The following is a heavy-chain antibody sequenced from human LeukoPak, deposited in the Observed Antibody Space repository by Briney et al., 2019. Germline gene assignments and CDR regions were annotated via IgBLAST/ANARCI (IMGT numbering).Heavy chain of an antibody. Sequence: GGSLRLSCAASGFTFSSYSMNWVRQAPGKGLEWVSYISSSSNMIYYADSVKGRFTISRDNAKNSLYLHMNSLRTEDTALYYCAKDGSLGEGGFDYWGQGTLVTVSS. CDR3: AKDGSLGEGGFDY. J-gene: IGHJ4*02. CDR1: GFTFSSYS. CDR2: ISSSSNMI. V-gene: IGHV3-48*01. D-gene: IGHD3-16*01.